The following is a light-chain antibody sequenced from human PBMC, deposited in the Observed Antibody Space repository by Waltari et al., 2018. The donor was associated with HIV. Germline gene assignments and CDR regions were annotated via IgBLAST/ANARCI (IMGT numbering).Light chain of an antibody. CDR2: DFS. J-gene: IGLJ3*02. CDR3: CSYAGSRWV. V-gene: IGLV2-11*01. Sequence: QSALTQPRAVSGSPGQSVTISCPGTSSDVRCFHYVSWYQQHPGKAPHRMIYDFSKRPAGVPDRFSASKSGNTASLTISGLQAEDEADYYCCSYAGSRWVFGGGTKLTVL. CDR1: SSDVRCFHY.